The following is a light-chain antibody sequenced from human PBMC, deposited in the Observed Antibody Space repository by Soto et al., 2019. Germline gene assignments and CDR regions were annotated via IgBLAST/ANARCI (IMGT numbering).Light chain of an antibody. J-gene: IGLJ1*01. CDR1: SNDVGTYNL. CDR2: EGF. CDR3: SSYAGSTTYV. Sequence: QSALTQPASVSGSPGQSITLSCTGTSNDVGTYNLVSWYQQHPGKAPKLIIFEGFKRPSGVSNRFSGSKSGNTASLTISGLQAADEADYYCSSYAGSTTYVFGTGTKLTVL. V-gene: IGLV2-23*01.